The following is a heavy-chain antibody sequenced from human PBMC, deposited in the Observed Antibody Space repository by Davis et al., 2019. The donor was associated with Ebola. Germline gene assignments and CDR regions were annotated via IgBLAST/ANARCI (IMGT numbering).Heavy chain of an antibody. D-gene: IGHD1-26*01. J-gene: IGHJ4*02. CDR1: GFTFDDYA. Sequence: PGGSLRLSCAASGFTFDDYAMHWVRQAPGKGLVWVSRINSDGSSTSYADSVKGRFTISRDNAKNTLYLQMNSLRAEDTAVYYCARARYSGSWYFDYWGQGTLVTVSS. CDR3: ARARYSGSWYFDY. CDR2: INSDGSST. V-gene: IGHV3-74*01.